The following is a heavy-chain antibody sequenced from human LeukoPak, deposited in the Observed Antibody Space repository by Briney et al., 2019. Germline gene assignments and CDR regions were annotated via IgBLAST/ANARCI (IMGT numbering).Heavy chain of an antibody. V-gene: IGHV4-59*01. CDR3: ASTPSSVTPFDY. CDR1: GGSISSYY. D-gene: IGHD4-17*01. J-gene: IGHJ4*02. CDR2: IYYSGIT. Sequence: PETLSLTCTVSGGSISSYYWSWIRQPPGKGLEWIGWIYYSGITDYNPSLTTRVTTSVDKSKNQISLRLRSVTAADTAVYYCASTPSSVTPFDYWGQRILVIVSS.